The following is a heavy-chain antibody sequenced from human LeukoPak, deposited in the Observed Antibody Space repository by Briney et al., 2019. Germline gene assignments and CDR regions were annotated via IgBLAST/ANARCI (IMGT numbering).Heavy chain of an antibody. Sequence: SETLSLTCTVSGGSISYYYWSWFRQPPGKGLEWIGYVYYSGNTNYNPSLKSRVNISVDTFKNEFSLNLISVTAADTAVYYCARHSCWRCNWFDPWGQGTLVTVSS. CDR3: ARHSCWRCNWFDP. CDR2: VYYSGNT. D-gene: IGHD2-8*01. J-gene: IGHJ5*02. V-gene: IGHV4-59*08. CDR1: GGSISYYY.